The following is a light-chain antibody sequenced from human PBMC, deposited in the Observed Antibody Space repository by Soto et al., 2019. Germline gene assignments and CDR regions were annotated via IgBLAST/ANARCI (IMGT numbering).Light chain of an antibody. Sequence: DIQMTQSPSSLSASVGDRVTITCRASQSISIWLAWYHQRPGKAPKLLIYKASSLESGVPLRFSGSGSGTEFTLTISSLQPDDFATYYCQQYNSYPRTFGGGPKVEIK. J-gene: IGKJ4*01. V-gene: IGKV1-5*03. CDR1: QSISIW. CDR3: QQYNSYPRT. CDR2: KAS.